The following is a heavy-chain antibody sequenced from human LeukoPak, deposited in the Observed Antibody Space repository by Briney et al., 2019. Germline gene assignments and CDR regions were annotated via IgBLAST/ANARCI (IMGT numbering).Heavy chain of an antibody. J-gene: IGHJ6*02. Sequence: PGGSLRLSCAASGFTSGAFAMHWVRQAPGKGLEWVSLIDKDGRKTYYADSVKGRFTISRDNSKNSLYLQMTSLRTEDTALYYCATWAFYHSLDVWGQGATVTVSS. CDR1: GFTSGAFA. CDR3: ATWAFYHSLDV. D-gene: IGHD1-26*01. V-gene: IGHV3-43*02. CDR2: IDKDGRKT.